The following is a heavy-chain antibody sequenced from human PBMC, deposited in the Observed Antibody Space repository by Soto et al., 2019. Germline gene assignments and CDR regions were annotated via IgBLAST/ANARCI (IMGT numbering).Heavy chain of an antibody. CDR2: IYYSGST. J-gene: IGHJ4*02. V-gene: IGHV4-39*01. Sequence: SETLSLTCTVSGGSISSGSYYWGWIRQPPGKGLEWIGSIYYSGSTYYNPSLKSRVTISVDTSKNQFSLKLSSVTAADTAVYYCARHRAYGSGSYYGHFDYWGQGTLVTVSS. CDR3: ARHRAYGSGSYYGHFDY. D-gene: IGHD3-10*01. CDR1: GGSISSGSYY.